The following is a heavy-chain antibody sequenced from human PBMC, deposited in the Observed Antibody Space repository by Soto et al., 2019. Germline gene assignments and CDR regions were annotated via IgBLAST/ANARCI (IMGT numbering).Heavy chain of an antibody. CDR3: ASSVGIAAPGGDLDYYYYGMDV. CDR2: INPNSGGT. CDR1: GYTFTGYY. V-gene: IGHV1-2*04. J-gene: IGHJ6*02. Sequence: ASVKVSCKASGYTFTGYYMHWVRQAPGQGLEWMGWINPNSGGTNYAQKFQGWVTMTRDTSISTAYMELSRLRSDDTAVYYCASSVGIAAPGGDLDYYYYGMDVWGQGTTVTSP. D-gene: IGHD6-13*01.